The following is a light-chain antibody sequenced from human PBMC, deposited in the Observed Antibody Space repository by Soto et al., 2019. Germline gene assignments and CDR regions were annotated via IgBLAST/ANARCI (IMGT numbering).Light chain of an antibody. CDR2: GTY. Sequence: QPVLTQPPSASGTPGQRVSISCSGSSSNIGSNPVNWYQQVPGTAPKLLIYGTYQRPSGVPDRFSGSKSGTSASLAISGLQSEDEADYYCAAWDDSLNSYVIFGGGTQLTVL. V-gene: IGLV1-44*01. J-gene: IGLJ2*01. CDR1: SSNIGSNP. CDR3: AAWDDSLNSYVI.